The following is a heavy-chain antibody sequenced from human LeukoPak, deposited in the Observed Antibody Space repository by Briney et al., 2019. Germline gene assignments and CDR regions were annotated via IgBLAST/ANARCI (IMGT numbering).Heavy chain of an antibody. J-gene: IGHJ3*02. CDR1: GFTFSSYG. CDR3: ARDVPAYYYDSSGYTDAFDI. Sequence: GVTLRLSCAASGFTFSSYGMHWVRQAPGKGREWVAVLWYYRSNKYYADSVKGRYTISRDNSKNTLYLQMNSLRAEDTAVYYCARDVPAYYYDSSGYTDAFDIWGQGTMVTVSP. D-gene: IGHD3-22*01. CDR2: LWYYRSNK. V-gene: IGHV3-33*01.